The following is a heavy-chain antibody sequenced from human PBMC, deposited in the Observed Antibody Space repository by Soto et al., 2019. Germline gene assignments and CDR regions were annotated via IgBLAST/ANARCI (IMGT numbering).Heavy chain of an antibody. CDR3: ATRGRSLGYYYGMDV. D-gene: IGHD3-10*01. CDR2: IKPNSGGT. V-gene: IGHV1-3*01. Sequence: ASVKGSCKASWYTFTGYYIHWGREAHGQGLEWMGWIKPNSGGTKYSQKFQGRVTITRDTSASTAYRELSSLRSEDTAVYYCATRGRSLGYYYGMDVWGQGTTVTVS. J-gene: IGHJ6*01. CDR1: WYTFTGYY.